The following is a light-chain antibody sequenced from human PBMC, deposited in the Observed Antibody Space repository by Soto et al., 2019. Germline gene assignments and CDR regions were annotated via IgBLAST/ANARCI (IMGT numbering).Light chain of an antibody. CDR2: KAS. CDR3: QQYNSFPLT. Sequence: DIQMTQSPSTLSASVGDRVTITCRASQSISSWLAWYQQKPGKAPTLLIYKASSLESGVPSRFSGSGSGTEFTLTISSLQPDDFATYYCQQYNSFPLTFGPGTKVDIK. J-gene: IGKJ3*01. CDR1: QSISSW. V-gene: IGKV1-5*03.